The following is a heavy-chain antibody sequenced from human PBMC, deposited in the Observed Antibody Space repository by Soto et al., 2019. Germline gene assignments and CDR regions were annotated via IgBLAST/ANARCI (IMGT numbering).Heavy chain of an antibody. J-gene: IGHJ4*02. CDR1: GFTFSVYA. CDR2: ISGNGGST. Sequence: GGSLRLSCGASGFTFSVYAMTWVRQAPGKGLEWVSAISGNGGSTYYADSVKGRFTISRDNSKSTLQMNSLRAEDTAVYYCAKGRSLTTVTTNGYWGQGTQVTVSS. D-gene: IGHD4-4*01. V-gene: IGHV3-23*01. CDR3: AKGRSLTTVTTNGY.